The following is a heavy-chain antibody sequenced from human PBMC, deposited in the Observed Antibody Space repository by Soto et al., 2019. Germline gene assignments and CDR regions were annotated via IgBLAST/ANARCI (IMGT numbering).Heavy chain of an antibody. Sequence: SETLSLTCTVSGGSISSYYWSWIRQPPGKGLEWIGYIYYSGSTNYNPSLKSRVTISVDTSKNQFSLKLSSVTAADTAVYYCARGQEYYDFRSGYYGYYFDYWGQGTLVTVSS. CDR1: GGSISSYY. D-gene: IGHD3-3*01. CDR3: ARGQEYYDFRSGYYGYYFDY. CDR2: IYYSGST. V-gene: IGHV4-59*01. J-gene: IGHJ4*02.